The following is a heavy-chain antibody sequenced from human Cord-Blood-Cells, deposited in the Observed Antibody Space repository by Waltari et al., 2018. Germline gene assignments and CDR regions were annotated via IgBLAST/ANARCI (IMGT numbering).Heavy chain of an antibody. V-gene: IGHV4-34*01. CDR1: GGSFSGYY. CDR3: ASPVGATSYYYGMDV. J-gene: IGHJ6*02. D-gene: IGHD1-26*01. CDR2: INHSGST. Sequence: QVQLQQWGAGLLKPSETLSLTCAVYGGSFSGYYWSWIRQPPGKGLAWSGEINHSGSTNYNPSLKSRVTISVDTSKNQFSLKLSSVTAADTAVYYCASPVGATSYYYGMDVWGQGTTVTVSS.